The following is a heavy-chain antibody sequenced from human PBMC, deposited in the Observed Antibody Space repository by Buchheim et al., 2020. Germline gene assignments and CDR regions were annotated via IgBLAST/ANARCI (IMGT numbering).Heavy chain of an antibody. CDR2: INHSGST. V-gene: IGHV4-34*01. CDR3: AREAVEAAAGTSDYYGMDV. CDR1: GGSFSGYY. Sequence: QVQLQQWGAGLLKPSETLSLTCAVYGGSFSGYYWSWIRQPPGKGLEWIGEINHSGSTIYNPSLKSRVTTSVDTSKNQFSLKLSSVTAADTAVYYCAREAVEAAAGTSDYYGMDVWGQGTT. J-gene: IGHJ6*02. D-gene: IGHD6-13*01.